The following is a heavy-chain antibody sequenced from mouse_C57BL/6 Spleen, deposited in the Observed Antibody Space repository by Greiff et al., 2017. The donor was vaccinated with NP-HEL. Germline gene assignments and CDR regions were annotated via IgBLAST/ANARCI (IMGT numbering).Heavy chain of an antibody. J-gene: IGHJ1*03. V-gene: IGHV1-69*01. CDR3: ARHSPWYFDV. Sequence: VQLQQPGAELVMPGASVKLSCKASGYTFTSYWMHWVKQRPGQGLEWIGEIDPSDSYTNYNQKFKGKSTLTVDKSSSTAYMQLSSLTSEDSAVYYCARHSPWYFDVWGTGTTVTVSS. CDR1: GYTFTSYW. CDR2: IDPSDSYT.